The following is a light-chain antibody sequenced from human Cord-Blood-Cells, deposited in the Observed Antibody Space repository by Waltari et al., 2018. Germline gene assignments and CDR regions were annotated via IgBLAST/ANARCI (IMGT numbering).Light chain of an antibody. CDR2: GNS. CDR1: STNIGARGD. V-gene: IGLV1-40*01. Sequence: QSVLTQPPSVSGAPGPGVTTPCTGSSTNIGARGDVPWYQQLPGTAPKLLIYGNSNRPSGVPDRFSGSKSGTSASLAITGLQAEDEADYYCQSYDSSLSGVVFGGGTKLTVL. CDR3: QSYDSSLSGVV. J-gene: IGLJ2*01.